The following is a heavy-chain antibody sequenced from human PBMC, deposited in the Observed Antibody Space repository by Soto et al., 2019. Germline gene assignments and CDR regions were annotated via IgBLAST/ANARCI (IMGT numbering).Heavy chain of an antibody. CDR1: GFTFSNNG. V-gene: IGHV3-30*03. Sequence: QVQLVESGGGVVQPGRSLRLSCVASGFTFSNNGIHWVRQAPGKGLEWVAVISSDGSKKYYADSVKGRFTISRDNSKNTPYLQMNSLRAEETAVYYCAMDLYGGSSRFDYWGQGTLVTVSS. J-gene: IGHJ4*02. D-gene: IGHD2-15*01. CDR3: AMDLYGGSSRFDY. CDR2: ISSDGSKK.